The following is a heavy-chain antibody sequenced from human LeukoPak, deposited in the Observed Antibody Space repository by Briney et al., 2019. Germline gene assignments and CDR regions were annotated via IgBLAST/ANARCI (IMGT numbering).Heavy chain of an antibody. J-gene: IGHJ4*02. Sequence: GGSLRLSCAASGFTFSSYEMNGVRQAPGKGLEWVSYISSSGSTIYYADSVKGRFTISRDNAKNSLYLQMNSLRAEDTAVYYCAPGHSSYDYWGQGTLVTVSS. CDR2: ISSSGSTI. D-gene: IGHD6-6*01. V-gene: IGHV3-48*03. CDR1: GFTFSSYE. CDR3: APGHSSYDY.